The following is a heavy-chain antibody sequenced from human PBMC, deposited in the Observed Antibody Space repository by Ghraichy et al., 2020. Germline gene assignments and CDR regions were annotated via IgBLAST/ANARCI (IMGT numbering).Heavy chain of an antibody. J-gene: IGHJ3*02. CDR2: ISYDGNNK. CDR1: GFTFSSYG. V-gene: IGHV3-30*03. CDR3: ATGYSYGSDAFDI. D-gene: IGHD5-18*01. Sequence: GGSLRLSCAASGFTFSSYGMHWVRQAPGKGLEWVAVISYDGNNKYYADSVKGRFTISRDNSKNTLYLQMNSLRAEDTAVYYCATGYSYGSDAFDIWGQGTMVTVSS.